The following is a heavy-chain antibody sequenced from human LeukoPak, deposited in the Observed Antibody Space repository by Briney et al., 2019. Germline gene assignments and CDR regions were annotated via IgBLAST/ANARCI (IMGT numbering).Heavy chain of an antibody. CDR2: ITSGSSYI. CDR3: VRYHGYFRAMDV. J-gene: IGHJ6*02. CDR1: GFTFSNYP. Sequence: GGSLRLSCAASGFTFSNYPMDWVRQAPGKGLEWVSSITSGSSYIYYADSVQGRFTVSRDNVKNSLFLQMNSLRVEDTAVYYGVRYHGYFRAMDVWGQGTAVTVSS. D-gene: IGHD4-17*01. V-gene: IGHV3-21*01.